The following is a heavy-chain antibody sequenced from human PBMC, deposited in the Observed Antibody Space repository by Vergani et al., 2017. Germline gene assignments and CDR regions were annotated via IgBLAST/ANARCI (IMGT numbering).Heavy chain of an antibody. CDR3: GRQRRQTVNTGAMYCMDV. D-gene: IGHD4-17*01. Sequence: EVQLVQSGAEVKKPGESLKISCKGSGYSFTSYWIGWARQMPGKGLEWMGIIYPGDSDTRYSPTFQGQVTISADKSNTTAYLQWSSLMAADTAMNYFGRQRRQTVNTGAMYCMDVWGKGTTVTVSS. CDR1: GYSFTSYW. J-gene: IGHJ6*03. CDR2: IYPGDSDT. V-gene: IGHV5-51*01.